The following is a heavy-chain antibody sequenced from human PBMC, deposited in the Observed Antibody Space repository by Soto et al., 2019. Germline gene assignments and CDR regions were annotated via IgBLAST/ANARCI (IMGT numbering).Heavy chain of an antibody. J-gene: IGHJ6*02. D-gene: IGHD3-16*01. CDR2: IFWVGGGT. Sequence: GGSLRLSCVVSGSTIDDYAMHWVRQVPGKGLEWVSGIFWVGGGTGYVDSVKGRFTISRDNSKNSLSLEMNNLRVEDTAVYYCARALTGGVYYDYEWGTYVPRSFGVDVWGQGTTVTVSS. CDR1: GSTIDDYA. V-gene: IGHV3-9*01. CDR3: ARALTGGVYYDYEWGTYVPRSFGVDV.